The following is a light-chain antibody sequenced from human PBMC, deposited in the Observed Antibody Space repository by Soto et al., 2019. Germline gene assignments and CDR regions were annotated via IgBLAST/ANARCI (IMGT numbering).Light chain of an antibody. CDR3: CSYAGTYV. Sequence: QSALTQPRSVSGSPGQSVTISCTGTSSDVGAFNYVSWYQHLPGKAPKLIIFDVTNRPSGVPDRFSGSKSGNTASLTISGLQAEDEADYDCCSYAGTYVFGTGTKLTVL. CDR2: DVT. V-gene: IGLV2-11*01. CDR1: SSDVGAFNY. J-gene: IGLJ1*01.